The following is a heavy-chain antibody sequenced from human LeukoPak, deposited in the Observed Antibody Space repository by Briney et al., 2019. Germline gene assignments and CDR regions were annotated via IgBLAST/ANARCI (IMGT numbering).Heavy chain of an antibody. CDR2: IYHSGST. J-gene: IGHJ4*02. Sequence: GSLRLSCAASGFTFSSYAMSWVRQPPGKGLEWIGEIYHSGSTNYNPSLKSRVTISVDKSKNQFSLKLSSVTAADTAVYYCARAEEGGGWIQLWSDYFDYWGQGTLVTVSS. V-gene: IGHV4-4*02. D-gene: IGHD5-18*01. CDR1: GFTFSSYAM. CDR3: ARAEEGGGWIQLWSDYFDY.